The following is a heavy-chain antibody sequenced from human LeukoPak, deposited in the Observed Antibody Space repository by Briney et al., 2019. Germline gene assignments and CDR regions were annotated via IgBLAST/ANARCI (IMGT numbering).Heavy chain of an antibody. CDR1: GFTFSSYA. D-gene: IGHD2-2*02. J-gene: IGHJ5*02. V-gene: IGHV3-23*01. CDR2: ISGSGGST. Sequence: GGSLRLSCAASGFTFSSYAMSWVRQAPGKGLEWVSAISGSGGSTYYADSVKGRFTISRDNSKNTLYLQMNSLRAEDTAVYYCAKDFNRRYCSSTSCYTPGGFDPWGQGTLVTVSS. CDR3: AKDFNRRYCSSTSCYTPGGFDP.